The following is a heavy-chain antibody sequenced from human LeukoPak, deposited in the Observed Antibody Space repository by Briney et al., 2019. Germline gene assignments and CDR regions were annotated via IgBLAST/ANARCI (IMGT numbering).Heavy chain of an antibody. V-gene: IGHV4-30-2*01. Sequence: TLSLTCTVSGGSISSGGYYWSWIRQPPGKGLEWIGYIYHSGSTYYNPSLKSRVTISVDRSKNQFSLKLSSVTAADTAVYYCARDAGDVGLWGQGTLVTVSS. CDR3: ARDAGDVGL. CDR1: GGSISSGGYY. D-gene: IGHD7-27*01. CDR2: IYHSGST. J-gene: IGHJ4*02.